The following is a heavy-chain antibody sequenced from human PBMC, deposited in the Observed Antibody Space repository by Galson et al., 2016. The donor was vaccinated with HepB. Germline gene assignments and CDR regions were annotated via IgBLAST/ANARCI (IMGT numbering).Heavy chain of an antibody. CDR3: SLADYYDSSGNPYYYYLDV. CDR1: GFTFSGNS. V-gene: IGHV4-34*08. J-gene: IGHJ6*03. CDR2: INPSGST. Sequence: LRLSCAVSGFTFSGNSMNWIRQPPGKGLEWIGVINPSGSTHYNPSLKSRVTISVDTSKLQFSLKLSSVTAADTAVYYCSLADYYDSSGNPYYYYLDVWGKGTTVTVSS. D-gene: IGHD3-22*01.